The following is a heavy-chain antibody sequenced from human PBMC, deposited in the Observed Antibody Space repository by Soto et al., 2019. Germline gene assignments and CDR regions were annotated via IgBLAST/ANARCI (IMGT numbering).Heavy chain of an antibody. CDR3: ARVDSYGYGY. Sequence: GGSLRLSCAASGFTFSSYEMNWVRQAPGKGPEWVSYISSSGSTIYYADSVKGRFTISRDNAKNSLYLQMNSLRAEDTAVYYCARVDSYGYGYWGQGTLVTVSS. D-gene: IGHD5-18*01. V-gene: IGHV3-48*03. J-gene: IGHJ4*02. CDR1: GFTFSSYE. CDR2: ISSSGSTI.